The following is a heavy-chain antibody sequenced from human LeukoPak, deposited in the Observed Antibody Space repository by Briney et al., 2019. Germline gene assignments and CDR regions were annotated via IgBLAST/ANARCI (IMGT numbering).Heavy chain of an antibody. V-gene: IGHV3-11*01. CDR3: ARARAYYDFWGGYYDLYYGMDV. CDR1: GFTFSDYY. CDR2: ISSSGSTI. Sequence: GGSLRLSCAASGFTFSDYYMSWIRQAPGKGLEWVSYISSSGSTIYYADSVKGRFTISRDNAKNSLYLQMNSLRAEDTAVYYCARARAYYDFWGGYYDLYYGMDVWGQGTTVTVSS. D-gene: IGHD3-3*01. J-gene: IGHJ6*02.